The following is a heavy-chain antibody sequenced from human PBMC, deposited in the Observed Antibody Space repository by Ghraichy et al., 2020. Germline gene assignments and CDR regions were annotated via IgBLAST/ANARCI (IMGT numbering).Heavy chain of an antibody. J-gene: IGHJ6*02. D-gene: IGHD1-1*01. V-gene: IGHV3-7*01. CDR3: TRPRQPTYYYAMDV. Sequence: GGSLRLSCAACGFTFSDYWMTWVRQAPGKGLEWVANIRQDGNEIYYVDSVKGRFTISRDNAKNSLYLQMHSLRADDTAVYYCTRPRQPTYYYAMDVWGQGTTVTVSS. CDR1: GFTFSDYW. CDR2: IRQDGNEI.